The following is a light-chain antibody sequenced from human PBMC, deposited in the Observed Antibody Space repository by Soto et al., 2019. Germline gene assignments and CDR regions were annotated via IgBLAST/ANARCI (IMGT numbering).Light chain of an antibody. J-gene: IGKJ1*01. CDR3: LQRSNWWT. CDR1: QSVYSY. Sequence: EIVLTQSPATLSLSPGERATLSCRASQSVYSYLAWYQQKPGQAPRLLIYDASQRATGIPTSFSGSGSGTDFPHTISSLEPEDFAVYYCLQRSNWWTFGQGTKFEIK. CDR2: DAS. V-gene: IGKV3-11*01.